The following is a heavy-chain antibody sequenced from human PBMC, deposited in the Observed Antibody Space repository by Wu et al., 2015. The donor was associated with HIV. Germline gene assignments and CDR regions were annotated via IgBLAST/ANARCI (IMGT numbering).Heavy chain of an antibody. CDR3: ARDRPRPLTGYYGGMDYYYMDV. J-gene: IGHJ6*03. V-gene: IGHV1-2*02. CDR1: GYTFSDFY. CDR2: FNPNSGGA. Sequence: QVQLVQSGAQVLKPGASVKLSCKTSGYTFSDFYIHWVRQVPGRRLEWMGWFNPNSGGAHYGLDFQGRVTSAGDTSITTVYMEMSSLRSEDTAVYYCARDRPRPLTGYYGGMDYYYMDVWGDGTTVTVSS. D-gene: IGHD3-9*01.